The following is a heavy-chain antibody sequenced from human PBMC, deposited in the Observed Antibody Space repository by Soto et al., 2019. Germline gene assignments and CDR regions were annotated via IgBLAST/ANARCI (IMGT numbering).Heavy chain of an antibody. CDR1: GFTFSNAW. CDR3: ARDFILAMVRGVIPNYFDY. Sequence: EVQLVESGGGLVKPGGSLRLSCAASGFTFSNAWMSWVRQAPGKGLEWVGRIKSKTDGGTTDYAAPVKGRFTISRDDSKNTLYLQMNSLRAEDTAVYYCARDFILAMVRGVIPNYFDYWGQGTLVTVSS. J-gene: IGHJ4*02. V-gene: IGHV3-15*01. D-gene: IGHD3-10*01. CDR2: IKSKTDGGTT.